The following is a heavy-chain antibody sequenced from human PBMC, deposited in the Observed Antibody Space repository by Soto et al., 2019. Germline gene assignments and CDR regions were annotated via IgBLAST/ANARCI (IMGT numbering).Heavy chain of an antibody. Sequence: QVQLVEAGGGVVQPGRSLRLSCAASGFTFSSYGMHWVRQAPGKGLEWVAVIWYDGSNKYYADSVKGRFTISRDNSKNTLYLQMNSLRAEDAAVYYCARDHYYDSSGSFPPEDPGYFDLWGRGTLVTVSS. V-gene: IGHV3-33*01. D-gene: IGHD3-22*01. CDR2: IWYDGSNK. CDR1: GFTFSSYG. J-gene: IGHJ2*01. CDR3: ARDHYYDSSGSFPPEDPGYFDL.